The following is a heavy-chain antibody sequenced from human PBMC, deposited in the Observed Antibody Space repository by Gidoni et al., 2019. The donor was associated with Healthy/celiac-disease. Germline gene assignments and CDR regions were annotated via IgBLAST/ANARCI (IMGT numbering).Heavy chain of an antibody. Sequence: EVQLVEYGGGLVQPGRSLSLSCAASVFTFADYAMHWVRKAPGKGLEWVSGISWNSGSIGYADSVKGRFTISRDNAKNSLYLQMNSLRAEDTALYYCAKDYDDVSMGCFDYWGQGTLVTVSS. V-gene: IGHV3-9*01. D-gene: IGHD3-10*01. CDR2: ISWNSGSI. CDR3: AKDYDDVSMGCFDY. CDR1: VFTFADYA. J-gene: IGHJ4*02.